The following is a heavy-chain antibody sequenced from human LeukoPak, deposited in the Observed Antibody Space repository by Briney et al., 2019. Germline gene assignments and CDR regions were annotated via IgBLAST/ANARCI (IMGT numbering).Heavy chain of an antibody. CDR1: VYTFTSYG. Sequence: ASVKVSCKASVYTFTSYGTSWVRQAPGQGLDWMGRISAYNGNTNYAQKLQGRVTMTTDTSTSTAYMELRSLRSDDTAVYYCARDPTAFYDSSGSPGPHWGQGTLVTVSS. V-gene: IGHV1-18*01. D-gene: IGHD3-22*01. J-gene: IGHJ4*02. CDR3: ARDPTAFYDSSGSPGPH. CDR2: ISAYNGNT.